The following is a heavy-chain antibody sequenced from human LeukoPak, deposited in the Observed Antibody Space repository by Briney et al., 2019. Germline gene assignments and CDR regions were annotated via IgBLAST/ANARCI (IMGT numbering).Heavy chain of an antibody. Sequence: SETLSLTCTVSGGSISSSSYYWGWIRQPPGKGLEWIGSIYYSGSTYYNPSLKSRVTISVDTSKNQFSLKLSSVTAADTAVYYCARHEIVVVTYGVADAFDIWGQGTMVTVSS. CDR3: ARHEIVVVTYGVADAFDI. J-gene: IGHJ3*02. CDR1: GGSISSSSYY. CDR2: IYYSGST. D-gene: IGHD2-21*02. V-gene: IGHV4-39*01.